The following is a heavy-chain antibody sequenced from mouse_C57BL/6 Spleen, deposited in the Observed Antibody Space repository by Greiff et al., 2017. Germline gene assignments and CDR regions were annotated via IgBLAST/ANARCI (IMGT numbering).Heavy chain of an antibody. CDR3: ARLGLRGYFDY. CDR1: GYTFTDYY. Sequence: EVQLQQSGPELVKPGASVKISCKASGYTFTDYYMNWVKQSHGKSLEWIGDINPNNGGTSYNQKFKGKATLTVDKSSSTAYMELRSLTSEDSAVYYCARLGLRGYFDYWGQGTTLTVSS. V-gene: IGHV1-26*01. CDR2: INPNNGGT. D-gene: IGHD1-1*01. J-gene: IGHJ2*01.